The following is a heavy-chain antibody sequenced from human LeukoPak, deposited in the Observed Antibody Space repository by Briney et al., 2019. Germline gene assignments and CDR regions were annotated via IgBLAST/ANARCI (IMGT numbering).Heavy chain of an antibody. CDR2: ISWNSGSI. CDR3: AKDTAAAESVGAFDI. CDR1: GFTFDDYA. D-gene: IGHD6-13*01. Sequence: PGRSLRLSCAASGFTFDDYAMQWVRQAPGKGLEWVSGISWNSGSIGYADSVKGRFTISRDNAKNSLYLQMNSLRAEDTALYYCAKDTAAAESVGAFDIWGQGTMVTVSS. J-gene: IGHJ3*02. V-gene: IGHV3-9*01.